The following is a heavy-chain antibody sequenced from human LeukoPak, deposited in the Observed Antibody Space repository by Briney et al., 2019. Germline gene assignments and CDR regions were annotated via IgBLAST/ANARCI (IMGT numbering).Heavy chain of an antibody. J-gene: IGHJ4*02. Sequence: SETLSLTCTVSGGSISSGSYYWSWIRQPAGKGLEWIGRIYTSGSTNYNPSLKSRVTISVDTSKNQFSLKLSSVTAADTAVYYCARVGYYYGSGSIMPFVIDYWGQGTLVTVSS. V-gene: IGHV4-61*02. D-gene: IGHD3-10*01. CDR2: IYTSGST. CDR3: ARVGYYYGSGSIMPFVIDY. CDR1: GGSISSGSYY.